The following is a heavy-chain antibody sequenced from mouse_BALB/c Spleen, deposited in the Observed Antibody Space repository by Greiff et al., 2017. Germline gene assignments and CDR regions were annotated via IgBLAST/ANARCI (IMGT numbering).Heavy chain of an antibody. V-gene: IGHV5-4*02. CDR2: ISDGGSYT. CDR1: GFTFSDYY. D-gene: IGHD2-4*01. CDR3: ARGDYYDYDSFAY. J-gene: IGHJ3*01. Sequence: EVHLVESGGGLVKPGGSLKLSCAASGFTFSDYYMYWVRQTPEKRLEWVATISDGGSYTYYPDSVKGRFTISRDNAKNNLYLQMSSLKSEDTAMYYCARGDYYDYDSFAYWGQGTLVTVSA.